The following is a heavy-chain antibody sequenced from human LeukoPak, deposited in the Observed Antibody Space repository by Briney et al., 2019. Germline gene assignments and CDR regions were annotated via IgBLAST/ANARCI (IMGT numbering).Heavy chain of an antibody. J-gene: IGHJ5*02. Sequence: SETLSLTCAVYGGSFSGYYWSWIRQPPGKGLEWIGEINHSGSTNYNPSLKSRVTISVDTSKNQFSLKLSSVTAADTAVYYCARRSVAGFDPWGQGTLVTVSS. CDR3: ARRSVAGFDP. V-gene: IGHV4-34*01. CDR2: INHSGST. CDR1: GGSFSGYY. D-gene: IGHD6-19*01.